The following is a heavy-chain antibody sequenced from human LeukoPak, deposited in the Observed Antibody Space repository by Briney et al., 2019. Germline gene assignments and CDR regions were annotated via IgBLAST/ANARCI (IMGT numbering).Heavy chain of an antibody. Sequence: GGSLRLSCAASGFPFNNYNMNWIRQAPGKGLEWVAYISSDSRNTIYYADSVKGRFTISRDTAKNSVYLQMSSLRDDDTAVYYCARGTFDYVADFWGQGTLVRDSS. V-gene: IGHV3-48*02. CDR1: GFPFNNYN. CDR3: ARGTFDYVADF. CDR2: ISSDSRNTI. J-gene: IGHJ4*02. D-gene: IGHD3-16*01.